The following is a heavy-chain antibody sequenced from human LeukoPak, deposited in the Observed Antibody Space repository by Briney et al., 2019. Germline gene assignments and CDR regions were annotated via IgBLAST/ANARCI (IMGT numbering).Heavy chain of an antibody. Sequence: ASVKVSCKASGYTFTSYDINWVRQATRQGLEWMGWMNPNSGNTGYAQKFQGRVTMTRNTSISTAYMELSSLRSEDTAVYYCARGPGVRYFDWLLLGENWFDPWGQGTLVTVSS. V-gene: IGHV1-8*01. CDR1: GYTFTSYD. D-gene: IGHD3-9*01. J-gene: IGHJ5*02. CDR2: MNPNSGNT. CDR3: ARGPGVRYFDWLLLGENWFDP.